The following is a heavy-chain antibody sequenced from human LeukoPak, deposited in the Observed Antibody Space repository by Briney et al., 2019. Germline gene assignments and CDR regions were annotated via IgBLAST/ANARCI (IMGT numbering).Heavy chain of an antibody. CDR1: GGSLSGYY. Sequence: ASETLSLTCGVNGGSLSGYYWIWIRQPPTQELEWIGEINHSGSTNSNQSLKSRVTISVDTAKNQFYLSLTSLTAADTAVYYCASRRWSSSSVIGYWGRGNRVTVSP. D-gene: IGHD6-6*01. CDR2: INHSGST. J-gene: IGHJ4*02. CDR3: ASRRWSSSSVIGY. V-gene: IGHV4-34*01.